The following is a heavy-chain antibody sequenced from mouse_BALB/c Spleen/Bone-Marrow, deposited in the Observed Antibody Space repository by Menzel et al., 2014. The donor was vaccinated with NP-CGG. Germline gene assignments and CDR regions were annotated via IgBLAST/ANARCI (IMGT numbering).Heavy chain of an antibody. CDR3: AARLSHLAMDY. D-gene: IGHD2-2*01. CDR1: GYTFTNYW. J-gene: IGHJ4*01. V-gene: IGHV1S81*02. Sequence: QVQLQQSGAELVKPSASLKLSCTASGYTFTNYWIHWVQQSPGQGLEWIGEINPSNGRTNYNEKFKTKATLTVDKSTSTAYMQLSSLTSEDAAVNYCAARLSHLAMDYWGQGTSVTVSS. CDR2: INPSNGRT.